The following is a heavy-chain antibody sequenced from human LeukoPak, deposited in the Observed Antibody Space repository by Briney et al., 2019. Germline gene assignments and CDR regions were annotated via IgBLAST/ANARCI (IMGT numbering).Heavy chain of an antibody. D-gene: IGHD4/OR15-4a*01. CDR1: GGSISSGSYY. J-gene: IGHJ6*02. CDR3: ARIYGGRYFYYGMDV. Sequence: SVTLSLTCTVSGGSISSGSYYWGWIRPPPGKGLLWIGCICYSGSTYCDPSVKSRVTITEYTSKNQLSVKLSSVTAADTAVFYCARIYGGRYFYYGMDVWGQGTTVTVS. CDR2: ICYSGST. V-gene: IGHV4-39*01.